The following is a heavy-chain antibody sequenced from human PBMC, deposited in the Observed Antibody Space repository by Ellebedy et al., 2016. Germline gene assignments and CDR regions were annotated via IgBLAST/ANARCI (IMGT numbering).Heavy chain of an antibody. J-gene: IGHJ3*02. CDR2: ITSSGSYI. CDR1: GFIFNNYN. V-gene: IGHV3-21*01. Sequence: GGSLRLSXAASGFIFNNYNMNWVRQAPGKGLEWVASITSSGSYIYYADSVKGRFTISRDSPKNSQYLQMNSLRAEDTAVYYCARRNDCDIWGQGTMVTVSS. CDR3: ARRNDCDI.